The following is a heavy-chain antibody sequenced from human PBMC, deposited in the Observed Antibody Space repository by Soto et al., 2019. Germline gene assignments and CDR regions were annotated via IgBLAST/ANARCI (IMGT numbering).Heavy chain of an antibody. CDR2: IDASGNT. CDR3: ASYSNNWLKTEGIAV. CDR1: VDSISTYY. Sequence: PSETLSLTCTVSVDSISTYYWSWIRRPAGKGLEWIGRIDASGNTNYNPSLKSRVTMSADTSKKQFSLKLASVTAADTAVYYCASYSNNWLKTEGIAVWGQGTTVSVSS. D-gene: IGHD1-20*01. V-gene: IGHV4-4*07. J-gene: IGHJ6*02.